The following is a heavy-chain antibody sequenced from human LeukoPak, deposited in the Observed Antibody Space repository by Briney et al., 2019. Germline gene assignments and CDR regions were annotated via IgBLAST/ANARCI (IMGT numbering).Heavy chain of an antibody. CDR3: AKGSKLVVITRDHYMAV. Sequence: GGSLRLSCAASGFTFSSYAMSWVRQAPGKGLEWVSAISGSGGSTYYADSVEGRFTISRDNSKNTLYLQMNSLRAGDTAVYYCAKGSKLVVITRDHYMAVWGKGTTVTISS. CDR1: GFTFSSYA. CDR2: ISGSGGST. V-gene: IGHV3-23*01. D-gene: IGHD3-22*01. J-gene: IGHJ6*03.